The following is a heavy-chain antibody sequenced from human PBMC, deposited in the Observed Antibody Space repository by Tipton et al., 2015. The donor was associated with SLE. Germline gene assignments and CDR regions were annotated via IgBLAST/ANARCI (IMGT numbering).Heavy chain of an antibody. J-gene: IGHJ4*02. D-gene: IGHD3-9*01. CDR3: ARALILTGYGY. CDR2: IYHSGST. V-gene: IGHV4-38-2*01. CDR1: GYSLSSGFY. Sequence: TLSLTCAVSGYSLSSGFYWGWMWLPPGKGLEWIGTIYHSGSTYYNPSLGSRVTVSLDTSKNQFSLKLSSVTAADTAGYYCARALILTGYGYWGLGTLVTVSS.